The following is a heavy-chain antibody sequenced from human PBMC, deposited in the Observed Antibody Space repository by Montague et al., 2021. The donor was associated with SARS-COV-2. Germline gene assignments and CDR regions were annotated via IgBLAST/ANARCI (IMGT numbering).Heavy chain of an antibody. D-gene: IGHD3-3*01. V-gene: IGHV3-23*05. Sequence: SLSLSFSASGFPFGTYATTWVRQAPGKGLECVSTIGSKDDDYNYSPDFVKGRFTISRDTSKNMLFLQMDSLRVDDTAVYYCARVILRIFGGLDVWGQGTTVTVSS. CDR3: ARVILRIFGGLDV. CDR1: GFPFGTYA. CDR2: IGSKDDDY. J-gene: IGHJ6*02.